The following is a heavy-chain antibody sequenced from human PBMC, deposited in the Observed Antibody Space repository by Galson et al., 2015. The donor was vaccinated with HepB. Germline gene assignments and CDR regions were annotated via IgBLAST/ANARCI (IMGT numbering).Heavy chain of an antibody. CDR3: ARDENLDYYYMDV. V-gene: IGHV1-18*01. CDR2: ISAYNGNS. Sequence: SVKVSCKASGYTFTSYGISWVRQAPGQGLEWMGWISAYNGNSNYPQKLQGRVTMTTVTSTSTAYMELRSLRSDDTAVYYCARDENLDYYYMDVWGKGTTVTVSS. J-gene: IGHJ6*03. D-gene: IGHD1-14*01. CDR1: GYTFTSYG.